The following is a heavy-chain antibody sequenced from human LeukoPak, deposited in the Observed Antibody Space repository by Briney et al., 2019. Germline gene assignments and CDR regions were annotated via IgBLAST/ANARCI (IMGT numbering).Heavy chain of an antibody. D-gene: IGHD3-3*01. CDR3: AQAEKRESGHRFQH. V-gene: IGHV3-23*01. Sequence: PGGSLRLSCAASGFTFNNYAMNWVRQGPGEGLEWVSAISGTGGSTYYADSVKGRFTISRDNSKNTLYQQMNSLRADDTAVYYCAQAEKRESGHRFQHWGQGILVTVSS. J-gene: IGHJ1*01. CDR1: GFTFNNYA. CDR2: ISGTGGST.